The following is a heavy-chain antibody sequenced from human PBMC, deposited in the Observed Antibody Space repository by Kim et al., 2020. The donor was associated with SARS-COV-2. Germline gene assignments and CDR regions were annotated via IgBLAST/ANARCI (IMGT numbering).Heavy chain of an antibody. V-gene: IGHV4-34*01. Sequence: SETLSLTCAVYVGSFSGYYWTWIRQPPGRGLEWIGEISHSGSTNYNPSLTSRVTISVDTSTNQYSLKLNAVTAADRGVYFCGGGRYGSGRDDYFDYWGRGTPVTVSS. CDR2: ISHSGST. J-gene: IGHJ4*02. CDR3: GGGRYGSGRDDYFDY. D-gene: IGHD6-19*01. CDR1: VGSFSGYY.